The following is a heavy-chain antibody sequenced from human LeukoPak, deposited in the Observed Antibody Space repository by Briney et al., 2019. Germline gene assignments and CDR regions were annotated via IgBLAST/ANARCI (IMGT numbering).Heavy chain of an antibody. J-gene: IGHJ6*02. V-gene: IGHV6-1*01. CDR2: TYYRSKWYN. CDR1: GDSVSSNSAA. Sequence: SQTLSLTCAISGDSVSSNSAAWNWIRQSPSRGLEWLGRTYYRSKWYNDYAVSVKSRITINPDTSKNQFSLQLNSVTPEDTAVHYCARDRGVGSSSWDYYYYGMDVWGQGTTVTVSS. CDR3: ARDRGVGSSSWDYYYYGMDV. D-gene: IGHD6-13*01.